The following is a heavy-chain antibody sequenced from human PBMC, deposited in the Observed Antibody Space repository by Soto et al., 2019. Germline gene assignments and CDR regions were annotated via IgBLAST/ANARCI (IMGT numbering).Heavy chain of an antibody. CDR2: ISYSGNT. J-gene: IGHJ3*02. V-gene: IGHV4-59*11. D-gene: IGHD1-1*01. CDR3: ARRDWNEAFDI. Sequence: SATLSITCTVSGVSIGSHYWSWLRQRPGKGLEWIGYISYSGNTNYNPSLKSRVTISLDTSKNQFSLKLSSVTAADTAVYYCARRDWNEAFDIWGQGTMVTVS. CDR1: GVSIGSHY.